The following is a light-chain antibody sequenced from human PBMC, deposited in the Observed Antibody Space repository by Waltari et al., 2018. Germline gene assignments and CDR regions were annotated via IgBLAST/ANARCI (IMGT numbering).Light chain of an antibody. Sequence: DIQMTQSPSSVSASVGDRVSTTCLASQGVSNWLAWYQQKPGKAPKLLIYAASSVQSGVPSRFSGSGSGTDFTRTISSLQPEDFATYDCQQANSCPITFGQGTRLEIK. CDR2: AAS. CDR1: QGVSNW. CDR3: QQANSCPIT. J-gene: IGKJ5*01. V-gene: IGKV1-12*01.